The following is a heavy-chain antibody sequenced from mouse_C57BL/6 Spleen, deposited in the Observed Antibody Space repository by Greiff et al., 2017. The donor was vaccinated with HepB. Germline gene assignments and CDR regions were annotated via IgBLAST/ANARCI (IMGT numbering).Heavy chain of an antibody. Sequence: QVQLQQSGAELARPGASVKMSCKASGYTFTSYTMHWVKQRPGQGLEWIGYINPSSGYTKYNQKFKDKATLTADKSSSTAYMQLISLTSEDSAVYYCARTLDLRGFAYWGQGTLVTVSA. CDR3: ARTLDLRGFAY. V-gene: IGHV1-4*01. J-gene: IGHJ3*01. CDR1: GYTFTSYT. D-gene: IGHD1-1*01. CDR2: INPSSGYT.